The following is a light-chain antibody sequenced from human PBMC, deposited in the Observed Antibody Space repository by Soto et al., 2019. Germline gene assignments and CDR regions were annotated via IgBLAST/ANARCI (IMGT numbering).Light chain of an antibody. Sequence: QSALTQPASVSGSPGQSITISCTGTGSDVGFYKSVSWYQHHPGRAPKLIIYEVTNRPSGVSSRFSGSRSGNTASLTISWLQAEDEADYYCTSYTSSTNLVFGGGTKLTVL. V-gene: IGLV2-14*01. CDR3: TSYTSSTNLV. CDR1: GSDVGFYKS. CDR2: EVT. J-gene: IGLJ2*01.